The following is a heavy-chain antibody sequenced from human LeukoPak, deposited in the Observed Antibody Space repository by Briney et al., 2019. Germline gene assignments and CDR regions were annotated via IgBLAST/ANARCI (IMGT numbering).Heavy chain of an antibody. J-gene: IGHJ4*02. CDR2: INPNSGGT. V-gene: IGHV1-2*06. CDR3: ARDIYGGSYYFDY. Sequence: GASVKVSCKASGYTFTRYYMHWVRQAPGQGLEWMGRINPNSGGTNYAQKFQGRVTMTRDTSISTAYMELSRLRSDDTAVYYCARDIYGGSYYFDYWGQGTLVTVSS. D-gene: IGHD5-12*01. CDR1: GYTFTRYY.